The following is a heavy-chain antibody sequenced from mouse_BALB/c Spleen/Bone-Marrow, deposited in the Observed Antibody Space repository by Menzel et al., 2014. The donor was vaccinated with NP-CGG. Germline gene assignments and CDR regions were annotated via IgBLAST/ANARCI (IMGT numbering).Heavy chain of an antibody. CDR2: IYPGNSDT. V-gene: IGHV1-5*01. Sequence: EVQLQQSGTVLARPGASVKMSCKASGYSFTSYWMHRVKQRPGQGLESIGAIYPGNSDTSYTQKFKGKAKLTAVTSASTAYMELTSLTNEDAAVYYCTRTRGYYFDYWGQGTTLTASS. CDR3: TRTRGYYFDY. CDR1: GYSFTSYW. J-gene: IGHJ2*01.